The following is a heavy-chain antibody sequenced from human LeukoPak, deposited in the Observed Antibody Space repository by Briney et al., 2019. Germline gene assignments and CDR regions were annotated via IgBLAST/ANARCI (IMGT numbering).Heavy chain of an antibody. V-gene: IGHV1-18*01. CDR3: ARAPGYYYDSSGYQLNTNYYYYGMDV. CDR2: ISAYNGNT. Sequence: ASVKVSCKASGYTFTSYGISWVRQAPGQGLEWMGWISAYNGNTNYAQKLQGRVTMTTDTSTSTAYMELRSLRSEDTAVYYCARAPGYYYDSSGYQLNTNYYYYGMDVWGQGTTVTVSS. D-gene: IGHD3-22*01. J-gene: IGHJ6*02. CDR1: GYTFTSYG.